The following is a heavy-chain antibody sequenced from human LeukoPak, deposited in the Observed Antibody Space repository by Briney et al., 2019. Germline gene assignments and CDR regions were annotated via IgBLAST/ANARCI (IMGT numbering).Heavy chain of an antibody. CDR3: ARSSSNWYPLFDY. V-gene: IGHV3-72*01. CDR2: IRNKVNSYTT. Sequence: GGSLRLSCAASGFTFSSYWMHWVRQAPGKGLEWVGRIRNKVNSYTTEYAASVKGRFTISRDDSKNSVCLQMNILKTEDAAVYYCARSSSNWYPLFDYWGQGTLVTVSS. CDR1: GFTFSSYW. D-gene: IGHD6-13*01. J-gene: IGHJ4*02.